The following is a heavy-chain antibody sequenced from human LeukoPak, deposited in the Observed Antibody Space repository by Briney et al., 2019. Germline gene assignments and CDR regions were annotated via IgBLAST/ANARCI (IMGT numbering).Heavy chain of an antibody. D-gene: IGHD1-1*01. CDR1: GGSISSSSYY. CDR3: ARDETGRSTLTHYYMDV. V-gene: IGHV4-39*02. Sequence: SETLSLTCTVSGGSISSSSYYWGWIRQPPGKGLEWIGSIYYSGSTYYNPSLKSRVTISVDTSKNQFSLKLNSVTPEDTAVYYCARDETGRSTLTHYYMDVWGKGTTVTVSS. J-gene: IGHJ6*03. CDR2: IYYSGST.